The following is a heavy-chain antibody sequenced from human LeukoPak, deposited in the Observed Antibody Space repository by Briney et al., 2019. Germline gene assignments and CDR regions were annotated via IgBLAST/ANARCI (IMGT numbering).Heavy chain of an antibody. Sequence: PGGSLRLSCAASGLTFRSYGIHWVRQAPGKGLEWVAVISYDGGSKYYADSVKGRFTISRDNSKNTLYLQMNSLRPEDTAVHYCAKGDCSSGTCSPFDYWGQGTLVTVSS. CDR3: AKGDCSSGTCSPFDY. CDR2: ISYDGGSK. D-gene: IGHD2-15*01. CDR1: GLTFRSYG. J-gene: IGHJ4*02. V-gene: IGHV3-30*18.